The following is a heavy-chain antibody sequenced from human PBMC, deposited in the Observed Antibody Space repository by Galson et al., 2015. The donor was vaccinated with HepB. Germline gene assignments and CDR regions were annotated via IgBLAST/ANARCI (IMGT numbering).Heavy chain of an antibody. Sequence: SVKVSCKASGYTFTSYGISWVRQAPGQGLEWMGWISAYNGNTNYAQKLQGRVTMTTDTSTSTAYMELRSLRSDDTAVYYCARDPDYTRHYYYMDVWGKGTTVTVSS. CDR1: GYTFTSYG. CDR3: ARDPDYTRHYYYMDV. J-gene: IGHJ6*03. D-gene: IGHD4-11*01. V-gene: IGHV1-18*01. CDR2: ISAYNGNT.